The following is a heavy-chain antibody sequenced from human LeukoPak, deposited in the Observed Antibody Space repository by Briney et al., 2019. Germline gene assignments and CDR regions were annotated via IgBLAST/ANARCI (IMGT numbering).Heavy chain of an antibody. J-gene: IGHJ5*02. Sequence: SETLSLTCTVSGGSISSHYWSWIRQPPGKGLEWIGYIYYSGSTNYNPSLKSRVTISVDTSKNQFSLKLSSVTAADTAVYYCARERYSSSIDQWGQGTLVTVSS. D-gene: IGHD6-6*01. CDR3: ARERYSSSIDQ. CDR2: IYYSGST. V-gene: IGHV4-59*11. CDR1: GGSISSHY.